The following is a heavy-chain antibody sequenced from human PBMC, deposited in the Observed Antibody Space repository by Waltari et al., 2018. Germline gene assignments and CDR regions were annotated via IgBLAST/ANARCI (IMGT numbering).Heavy chain of an antibody. CDR2: IRNRGNSYTT. V-gene: IGHV3-72*01. CDR1: GFTFSDHY. Sequence: EVQLVESGGGLVQPGGSLRLSCAASGFTFSDHYMDWVGQAPGKGLGGVGRIRNRGNSYTTEDAASGKGRFTISRDDSKNSLYLQMNSLETEDTAVYYCARSNSYSPFDYWGQGILVTVSS. D-gene: IGHD3-16*02. J-gene: IGHJ4*02. CDR3: ARSNSYSPFDY.